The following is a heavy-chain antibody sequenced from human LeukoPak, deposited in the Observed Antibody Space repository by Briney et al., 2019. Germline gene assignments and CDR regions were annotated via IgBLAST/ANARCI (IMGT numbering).Heavy chain of an antibody. CDR1: GFTFSSYA. CDR3: AAICSSTSCYSHYYYGMDV. J-gene: IGHJ6*02. V-gene: IGHV3-23*01. Sequence: GRSLRLSCAASGFTFSSYAMSWVCQAPGKGLEWVSAISGSGGSTYYADSVKGRFTISRDKSKNTLYLQMNSLRAEDTAVYYCAAICSSTSCYSHYYYGMDVWGQGTTVTVSS. CDR2: ISGSGGST. D-gene: IGHD2-2*01.